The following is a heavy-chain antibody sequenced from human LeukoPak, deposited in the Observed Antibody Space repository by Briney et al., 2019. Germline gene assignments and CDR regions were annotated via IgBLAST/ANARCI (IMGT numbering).Heavy chain of an antibody. CDR1: GFTFSSYA. Sequence: GGSLRLSCAASGFTFSSYAMSWVRQAPGKGLEWVAVISYDGSNKYYADSVKGRFTISRDNSKSTVFLQMNSLRTEDTAVYYCANDRYSYSNYFDPWGQGSLVAVSS. CDR3: ANDRYSYSNYFDP. V-gene: IGHV3-30*18. CDR2: ISYDGSNK. D-gene: IGHD5-18*01. J-gene: IGHJ5*02.